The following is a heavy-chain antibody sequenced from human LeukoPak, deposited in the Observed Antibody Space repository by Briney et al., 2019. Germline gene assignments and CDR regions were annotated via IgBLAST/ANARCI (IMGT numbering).Heavy chain of an antibody. Sequence: ASVKVSCKASGYTFTGYYIHWVRQAPGQGLEWMGWINPNTGGTNYAQKSQGRVTMTRDTSISTANMELSRLRSDDTAVYFCATSIGDYYDSSALDYWGQGTLVTVSS. CDR3: ATSIGDYYDSSALDY. CDR2: INPNTGGT. V-gene: IGHV1-2*02. D-gene: IGHD3-22*01. CDR1: GYTFTGYY. J-gene: IGHJ4*02.